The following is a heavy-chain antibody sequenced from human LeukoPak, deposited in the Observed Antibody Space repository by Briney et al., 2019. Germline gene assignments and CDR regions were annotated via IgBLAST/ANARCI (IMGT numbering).Heavy chain of an antibody. D-gene: IGHD3-10*01. V-gene: IGHV4-39*01. CDR1: GGSISSSSYY. CDR3: AGHSPGSGITMVRGVIDY. J-gene: IGHJ4*02. Sequence: SETLSLTCTVSGGSISSSSYYWGWIRQPPGKGLEWIGSIYYSGSTYYNPSLKSRVTISVDTSKNQFSLKLSSVTAADTAVYYCAGHSPGSGITMVRGVIDYWGQGTLVTVSS. CDR2: IYYSGST.